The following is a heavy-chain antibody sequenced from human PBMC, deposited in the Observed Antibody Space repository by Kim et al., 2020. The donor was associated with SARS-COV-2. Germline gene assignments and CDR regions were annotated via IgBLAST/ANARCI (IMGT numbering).Heavy chain of an antibody. CDR3: ARRGLWINSGGGWFDY. Sequence: SETLSLTCTVSGGSISSSSYYWGWIRQPPGKGLELIGSIYYSGSTYYNPSLKSRVTISVDTSKNQFSLKLSSVTAADTAVYYCARRGLWINSGGGWFDYWGQGTLVTVSS. CDR1: GGSISSSSYY. V-gene: IGHV4-39*01. J-gene: IGHJ4*02. CDR2: IYYSGST. D-gene: IGHD3-10*01.